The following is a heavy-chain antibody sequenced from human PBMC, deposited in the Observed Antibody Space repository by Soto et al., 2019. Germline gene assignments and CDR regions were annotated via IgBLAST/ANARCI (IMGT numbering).Heavy chain of an antibody. CDR1: GGSFSGYY. V-gene: IGHV4-34*01. CDR2: INHSGST. Sequence: PSETLSLTCAVYGGSFSGYYWSWIRQPPGKGLEWIGEINHSGSTNYNPSLKSRVTISVDTSENQFSLKLSSVTAADTAVYYCARGRTGTTSFDYWGQGTLVTVSS. J-gene: IGHJ4*02. CDR3: ARGRTGTTSFDY. D-gene: IGHD1-7*01.